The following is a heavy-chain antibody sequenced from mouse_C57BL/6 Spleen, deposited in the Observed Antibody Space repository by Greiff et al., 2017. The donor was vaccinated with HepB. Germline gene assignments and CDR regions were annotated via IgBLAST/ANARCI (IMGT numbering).Heavy chain of an antibody. CDR2: IYPGDGDT. Sequence: QVQLQQSGPELVKPGASVKISCKASGYAFSSSWMNWVKQRPGKGLEWIGRIYPGDGDTNYNGKFKGKATLTADKSSSTAYMQLSSLTSEDSAVYFCARGAPYSNIRMDYWGQGTSVTVSS. V-gene: IGHV1-82*01. CDR3: ARGAPYSNIRMDY. CDR1: GYAFSSSW. D-gene: IGHD2-5*01. J-gene: IGHJ4*01.